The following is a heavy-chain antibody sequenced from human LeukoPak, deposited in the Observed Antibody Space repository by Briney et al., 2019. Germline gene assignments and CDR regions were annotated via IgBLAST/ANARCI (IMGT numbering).Heavy chain of an antibody. V-gene: IGHV1-69*05. CDR3: ARWGNCGGDCSPYFDY. Sequence: GSSVKVSCKASGGTFSSYAISWVRQAPGQGLEWVGGIIPIFGTANYAQKFQGRVTITTDESTSTAYMELSSLRSEDTAVYYCARWGNCGGDCSPYFDYWGQGTLVTVSS. CDR2: IIPIFGTA. J-gene: IGHJ4*02. D-gene: IGHD2-21*02. CDR1: GGTFSSYA.